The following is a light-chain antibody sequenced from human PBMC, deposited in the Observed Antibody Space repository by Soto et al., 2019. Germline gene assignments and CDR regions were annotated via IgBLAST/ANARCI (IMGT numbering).Light chain of an antibody. Sequence: EIVLTQSPGTLSLSPGERATLSCRASQSVSSNYLAWYQQKPCQALKVLIYRASSSATGIPDRFSVSGSGTDFTLTISRLEPEDFAVYYCQQYGSSPLTFGGGTKVEIK. CDR2: RAS. V-gene: IGKV3-20*01. J-gene: IGKJ4*01. CDR1: QSVSSNY. CDR3: QQYGSSPLT.